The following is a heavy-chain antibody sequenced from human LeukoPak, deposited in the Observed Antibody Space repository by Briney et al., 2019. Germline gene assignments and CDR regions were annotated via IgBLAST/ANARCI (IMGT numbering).Heavy chain of an antibody. J-gene: IGHJ5*02. Sequence: GGSLRLSCAASGFTFDDYAMHWVRQAPGKGLEWVSGISWNSGSIGYADSVKGRFTISRDNAKNSLYLQMNSLRAEDTALYYCAKDSYYYDSSGYIFDPWGQGTLVTVSS. D-gene: IGHD3-22*01. CDR1: GFTFDDYA. CDR3: AKDSYYYDSSGYIFDP. CDR2: ISWNSGSI. V-gene: IGHV3-9*01.